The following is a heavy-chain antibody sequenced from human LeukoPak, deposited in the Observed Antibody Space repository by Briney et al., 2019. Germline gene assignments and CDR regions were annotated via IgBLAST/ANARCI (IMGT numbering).Heavy chain of an antibody. D-gene: IGHD3-10*01. V-gene: IGHV4-4*07. CDR3: ARGGGATRIDY. Sequence: PSETLSLTCTVSGGSISSYYWSWIRQPAGKGLEWIGRIYTSGSTSYNPALKSRVTISVDTSKNQFSLKLTSVTAADTAVYYCARGGGATRIDYWGQGTLVTASS. CDR1: GGSISSYY. CDR2: IYTSGST. J-gene: IGHJ4*02.